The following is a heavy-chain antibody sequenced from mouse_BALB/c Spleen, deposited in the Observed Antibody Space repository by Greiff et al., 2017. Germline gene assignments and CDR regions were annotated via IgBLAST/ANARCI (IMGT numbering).Heavy chain of an antibody. CDR3: APGDYYGSSYYAMDC. D-gene: IGHD1-1*01. Sequence: QVQLQQPGAELVKPGASVKLSCKASGYTFTSYWMHWVKQRPGQGLEWIGEIDPSDSYTNYNQKFKGKATLTVDKSSSTAYMQLSSLTSEDSAVYYCAPGDYYGSSYYAMDCWGQGTSVTVSS. J-gene: IGHJ4*01. V-gene: IGHV1-69*02. CDR1: GYTFTSYW. CDR2: IDPSDSYT.